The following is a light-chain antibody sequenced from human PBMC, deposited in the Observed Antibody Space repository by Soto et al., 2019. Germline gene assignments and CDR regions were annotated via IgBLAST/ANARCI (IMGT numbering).Light chain of an antibody. Sequence: IHLTHSPTSLSASVLYIFTITVLASQGISSYLAWYQQKPGKAPKLLIYGASTLQSGVPSRFSGSGSGTDFTLTVSSLQPEDFATYYCQQLNSYPLTFGGGTKVDIK. CDR1: QGISSY. CDR3: QQLNSYPLT. V-gene: IGKV1-9*01. CDR2: GAS. J-gene: IGKJ4*01.